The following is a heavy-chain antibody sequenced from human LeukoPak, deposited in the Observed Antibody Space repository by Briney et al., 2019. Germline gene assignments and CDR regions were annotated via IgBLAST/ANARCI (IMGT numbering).Heavy chain of an antibody. D-gene: IGHD1-26*01. V-gene: IGHV3-74*01. CDR3: ARGGSGSLEPPLDY. CDR1: GFIFSSYW. Sequence: GGSLRLSCAASGFIFSSYWMHWVRQAPGKGLVWVSRRKTDGSSTSYADSVKGRFTISRDNAKNTLYLQMNSLRAEDTAVYYCARGGSGSLEPPLDYWGQGTLVTVSS. J-gene: IGHJ4*02. CDR2: RKTDGSST.